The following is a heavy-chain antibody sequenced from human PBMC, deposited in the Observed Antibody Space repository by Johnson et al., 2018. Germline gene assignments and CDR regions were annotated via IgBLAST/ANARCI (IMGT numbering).Heavy chain of an antibody. Sequence: QLVQSGGGLVQPGRSLRLSCAASGFTFDDYAMHWVRQAPGKGLEWVSGISWNSGSIGYADSVKGRFTISRDNAKNSLYLQMNSLRAEDTALYYCAKDISGSGSYLHYYYGMDVWGQGTTVTVSS. CDR3: AKDISGSGSYLHYYYGMDV. CDR1: GFTFDDYA. CDR2: ISWNSGSI. D-gene: IGHD3-10*01. V-gene: IGHV3-9*01. J-gene: IGHJ6*02.